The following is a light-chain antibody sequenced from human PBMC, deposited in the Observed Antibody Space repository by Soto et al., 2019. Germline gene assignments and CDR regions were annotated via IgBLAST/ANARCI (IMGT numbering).Light chain of an antibody. V-gene: IGKV1-5*01. CDR3: QQSETYPFT. CDR2: DAS. CDR1: QTISTW. J-gene: IGKJ5*01. Sequence: DIQMTQTPSTLPASDGGRVTITCLASQTISTWLAWYQHIPGKAPNLLIYDASTLMSGVPSRFSCIGSGTEFTLTISSLQLGEFAAYYSQQSETYPFTFGQGTRLEIK.